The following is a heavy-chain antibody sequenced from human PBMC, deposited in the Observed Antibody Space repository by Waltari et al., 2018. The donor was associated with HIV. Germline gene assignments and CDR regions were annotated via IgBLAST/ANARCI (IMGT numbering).Heavy chain of an antibody. J-gene: IGHJ6*01. CDR2: VNPRSGGE. V-gene: IGHV1-2*02. CDR3: ARVDCVGGSCLPWKYPYLYAMDV. CDR1: GYTFTDYY. Sequence: QVRLLQSGAAVKKPGASVRVSCKTSGYTFTDYYIHWLRQDPGQGLEWVAWVNPRSGGEKYAPKFQGRGTVTRDHSSTTAYIYLANLRPDDTAIYFFARVDCVGGSCLPWKYPYLYAMDVWGQGTTVTVSP. D-gene: IGHD2-15*01.